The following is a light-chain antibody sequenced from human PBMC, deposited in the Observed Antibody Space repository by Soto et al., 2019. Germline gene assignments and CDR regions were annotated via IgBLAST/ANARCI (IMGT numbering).Light chain of an antibody. CDR1: SSDVGNYNS. J-gene: IGLJ3*02. Sequence: QSVLTQPASVSGSPGQSITISCTGTSSDVGNYNSVSWYQQHPGKVPKLMIYDVSNRPSGVSDRFSGSKSGNTASLTVSGLQGEDEAHYYCGSWTTSNTLVFGGGTKLTVL. CDR2: DVS. V-gene: IGLV2-14*03. CDR3: GSWTTSNTLV.